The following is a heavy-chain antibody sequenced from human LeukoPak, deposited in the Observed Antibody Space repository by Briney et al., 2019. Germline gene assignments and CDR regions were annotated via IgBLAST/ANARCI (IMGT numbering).Heavy chain of an antibody. D-gene: IGHD6-13*01. V-gene: IGHV3-23*01. CDR3: ARDTYSSSWNPLGY. CDR2: ISGSGGST. CDR1: GFTFSSYA. J-gene: IGHJ4*02. Sequence: GGSLRLSCAASGFTFSSYAMSWVRQAPGKGLEWVSAISGSGGSTYYADSVKGRFTISRDNSKNTLYLQMNSLRAEDTAVYYCARDTYSSSWNPLGYWGQGTLVTVSS.